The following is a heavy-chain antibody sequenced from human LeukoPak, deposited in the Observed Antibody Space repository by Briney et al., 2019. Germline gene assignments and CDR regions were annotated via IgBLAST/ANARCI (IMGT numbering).Heavy chain of an antibody. CDR1: GFTFSTYT. V-gene: IGHV3-21*01. J-gene: IGHJ4*02. CDR2: ISSSGRKI. Sequence: GGSLRLSCAGSGFTFSTYTMSWVRQAPGKGLEWVSSISSSGRKIYYADSVKGRFTISRDNAKNSLYLQMNSLRAEDTAVYYCARDYYDSSGYYYFDYWGQGTLVTVSS. D-gene: IGHD3-22*01. CDR3: ARDYYDSSGYYYFDY.